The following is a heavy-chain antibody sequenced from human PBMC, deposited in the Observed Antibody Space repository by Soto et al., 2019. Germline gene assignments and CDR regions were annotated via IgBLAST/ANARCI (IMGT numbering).Heavy chain of an antibody. V-gene: IGHV3-15*01. CDR2: IKGEADGGTT. J-gene: IGHJ4*02. D-gene: IGHD3-22*01. Sequence: GGSLRLSCAASGFTFSNAWMSWVRQAPGKGLEWVGRIKGEADGGTTDYAAPVKGRITVSRDHSKDTLYLQMNSLKTEDTAVYYCTTGLSNGYYNFDYWGQGTPVTVSS. CDR3: TTGLSNGYYNFDY. CDR1: GFTFSNAW.